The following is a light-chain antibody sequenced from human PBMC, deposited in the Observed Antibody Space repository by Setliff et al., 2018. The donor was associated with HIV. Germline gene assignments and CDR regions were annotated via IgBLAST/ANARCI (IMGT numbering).Light chain of an antibody. CDR3: QQYYTAPQT. J-gene: IGKJ1*01. V-gene: IGKV4-1*01. CDR2: WAS. CDR1: QSVLYSSNNKNH. Sequence: DIVMTQFPDSLAMSLGERATINCTSSQSVLYSSNNKNHLSWFQQKAGQPPKLLIFWASTREYGVPDRFSGSGSGTDFTLTISSLQAEDVAIYYCQQYYTAPQTFGQGTKVDIK.